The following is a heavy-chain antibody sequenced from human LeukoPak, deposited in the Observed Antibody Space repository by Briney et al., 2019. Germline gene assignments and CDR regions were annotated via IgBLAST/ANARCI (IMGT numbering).Heavy chain of an antibody. Sequence: GGSLRLSCAASGFTFSTYGIHWVRRAPGKGLEWVAFISYDGRNKYYADSVKGRFTISRDNSKNTLYLQMNSLRPEDTAVYYCAKLLTGGYSYGQNDCWGQGTLVTVSS. CDR3: AKLLTGGYSYGQNDC. D-gene: IGHD5-18*01. CDR1: GFTFSTYG. V-gene: IGHV3-30*18. J-gene: IGHJ4*02. CDR2: ISYDGRNK.